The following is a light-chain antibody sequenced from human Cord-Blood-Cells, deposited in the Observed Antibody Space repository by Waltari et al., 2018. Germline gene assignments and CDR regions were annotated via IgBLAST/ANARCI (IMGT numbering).Light chain of an antibody. CDR2: DVS. CDR1: SSDVGAYNY. Sequence: QSALTQPASVSGSPGQSITISCTGTSSDVGAYNYVSWYQHHQGKAPKLMLYDVSNRPSGVSNRFAGSKSGNTASLTISGLQAEDEADYYCSSYTSSSTYVFGTGTKVTVL. V-gene: IGLV2-14*03. CDR3: SSYTSSSTYV. J-gene: IGLJ1*01.